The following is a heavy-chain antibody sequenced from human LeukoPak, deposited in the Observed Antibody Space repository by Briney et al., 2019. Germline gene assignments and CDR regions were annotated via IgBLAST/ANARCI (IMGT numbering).Heavy chain of an antibody. CDR2: INSDGSST. CDR3: ARDLDYGDYVAYYFDY. CDR1: GFTFSSYW. V-gene: IGHV3-74*01. D-gene: IGHD4-17*01. J-gene: IGHJ4*02. Sequence: GGSLRLSCAASGFTFSSYWMHWVRQAPGKGLVWVSRINSDGSSTSYADSVKGRFTISRDNAKNMLYLQMNSLRAEDTAVYYCARDLDYGDYVAYYFDYWGQGTLVTVSS.